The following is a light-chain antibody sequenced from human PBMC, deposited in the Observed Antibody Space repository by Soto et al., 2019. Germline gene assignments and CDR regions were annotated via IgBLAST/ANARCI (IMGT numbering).Light chain of an antibody. Sequence: QSALTQPASVSGSRGQSIIISCVGRNTDVGQDKSVSWYQQGPGTAPKLLIYGNNNRPSGVPDRFSASKSGTSASLAITGLQAEDEADYYCQSYDSSLSAFVFGTGTKVTVL. CDR1: NTDVGQDKS. CDR2: GNN. J-gene: IGLJ1*01. V-gene: IGLV1-40*01. CDR3: QSYDSSLSAFV.